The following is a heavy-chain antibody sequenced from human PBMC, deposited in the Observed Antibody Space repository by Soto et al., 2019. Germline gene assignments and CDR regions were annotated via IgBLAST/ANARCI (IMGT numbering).Heavy chain of an antibody. V-gene: IGHV3-30-3*01. J-gene: IGHJ6*02. CDR3: ARVVDTGYYYYGMDV. D-gene: IGHD5-18*01. CDR2: IWYDGSNK. Sequence: GGSLRLSCAASGFTFSSYAMHWVRQAPGKGLEWVAVIWYDGSNKYYADSVKGRFTISRDNSKNTLYLQMNSLRAEDTAVYYCARVVDTGYYYYGMDVWGQGTTVTVSS. CDR1: GFTFSSYA.